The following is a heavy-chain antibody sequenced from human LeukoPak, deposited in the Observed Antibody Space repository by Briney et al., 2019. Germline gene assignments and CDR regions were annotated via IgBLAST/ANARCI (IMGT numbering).Heavy chain of an antibody. CDR2: INPNSGGT. Sequence: ASVKVSCKSSGYTFTGYYMHWVRQAPGQGLEWMGWINPNSGGTNYAQKFQGRVTMTRDASISTAYMELSRLRSYDTAVYYCARGRWYCSGGSCYYYYGMDVWGQGTTVTVSS. CDR1: GYTFTGYY. CDR3: ARGRWYCSGGSCYYYYGMDV. D-gene: IGHD2-15*01. J-gene: IGHJ6*02. V-gene: IGHV1-2*02.